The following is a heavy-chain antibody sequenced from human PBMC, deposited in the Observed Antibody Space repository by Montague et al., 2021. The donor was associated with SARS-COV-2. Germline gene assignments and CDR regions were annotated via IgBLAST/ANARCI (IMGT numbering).Heavy chain of an antibody. CDR1: GLTFNNYA. Sequence: SLRLSCAASGLTFNNYAFSWVRQAPGKGLEWVSIIYRGGSITYYADALKGRYTISRDDFKNTVYLQMNSLRADDTAVYYCATRYNSGWHDALDIWGQGTMVTVFS. D-gene: IGHD6-19*01. V-gene: IGHV3-23*03. J-gene: IGHJ3*02. CDR3: ATRYNSGWHDALDI. CDR2: IYRGGSIT.